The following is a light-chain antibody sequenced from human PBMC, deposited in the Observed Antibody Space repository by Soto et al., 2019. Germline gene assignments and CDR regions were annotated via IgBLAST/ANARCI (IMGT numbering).Light chain of an antibody. CDR1: QSVSSND. Sequence: EIGLTQSPGTLSSSPGERATLSCRASQSVSSNDSGWFHQKPGQAPRLLIFGASYRDPGIPDRFSGSGSGTDFTLTISRLEPEDFAMYYCQQYGSSPGTFGQGTKVEVK. V-gene: IGKV3-20*01. CDR3: QQYGSSPGT. J-gene: IGKJ1*01. CDR2: GAS.